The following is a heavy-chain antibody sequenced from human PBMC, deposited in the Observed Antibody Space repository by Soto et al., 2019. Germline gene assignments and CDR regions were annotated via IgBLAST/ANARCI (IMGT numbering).Heavy chain of an antibody. Sequence: ASVKVSCKASGYTFTSYAMHWVRQAPGQRLEWMGWINAGNGNTKYSQKFQGRVTITRDTSASTAYMELSSLRSEDTAVYYCARDADPNWNYDFVDIRYYCYYMDVWGKGTTVTGSS. CDR1: GYTFTSYA. J-gene: IGHJ6*03. CDR3: ARDADPNWNYDFVDIRYYCYYMDV. CDR2: INAGNGNT. V-gene: IGHV1-3*01. D-gene: IGHD1-7*01.